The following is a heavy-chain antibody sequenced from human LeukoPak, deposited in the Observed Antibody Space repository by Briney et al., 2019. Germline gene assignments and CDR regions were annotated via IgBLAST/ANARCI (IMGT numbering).Heavy chain of an antibody. CDR2: ISSSGTYV. Sequence: GGSLRLSCAASGFTFSSYEMNWVRQAPGKGLEWVSYISSSGTYVYYADSVKGRFTISRDNAKNSLSLQMNSLRADDAAVYYCARASSKQLAGYLPDGFDIWGQGTMVTVSS. J-gene: IGHJ3*02. V-gene: IGHV3-21*05. CDR1: GFTFSSYE. D-gene: IGHD3-9*01. CDR3: ARASSKQLAGYLPDGFDI.